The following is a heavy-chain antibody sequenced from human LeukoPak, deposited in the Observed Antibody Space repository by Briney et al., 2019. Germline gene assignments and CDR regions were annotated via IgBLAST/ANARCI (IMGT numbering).Heavy chain of an antibody. V-gene: IGHV4-38-2*02. Sequence: PSETLSLTCTVSGSSISSAYYWGWIRQPPGKGLEWIGNIYHSESTYYNPSLKSRVTISVDTSKNQFSLKLTSVTPADTAVYYCALGAAFDIWGQGTMVTVSS. CDR2: IYHSEST. CDR1: GSSISSAYY. J-gene: IGHJ3*02. CDR3: ALGAAFDI.